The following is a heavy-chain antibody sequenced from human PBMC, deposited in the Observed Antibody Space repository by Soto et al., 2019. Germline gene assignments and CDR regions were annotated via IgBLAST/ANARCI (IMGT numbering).Heavy chain of an antibody. J-gene: IGHJ6*02. Sequence: VQLVESGGGLVQPGGSLRLSCAASGFTFSSYGMHWVRQAPGKGLEWVAVISYDVSNKYYADSVKGRFTISRDNSKNTLYMQMNSLRAEDTAVYYCANSRWAFDPSRDYYYGMDVWGQGTTVTVSS. D-gene: IGHD3-9*01. CDR3: ANSRWAFDPSRDYYYGMDV. CDR2: ISYDVSNK. CDR1: GFTFSSYG. V-gene: IGHV3-30*18.